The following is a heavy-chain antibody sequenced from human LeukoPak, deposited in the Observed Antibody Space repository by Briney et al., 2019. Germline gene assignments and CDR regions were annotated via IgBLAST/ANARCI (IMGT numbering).Heavy chain of an antibody. CDR2: IYHSGST. CDR3: AAGLWFGDRAFDY. J-gene: IGHJ4*02. Sequence: SETLSLTCAVSGYSISSGYYWGWIRHPPGKGLEGIGSIYHSGSTYYNPSLKSRVTISVDTSKNQFSLKLSSVTAADTAVYYCAAGLWFGDRAFDYWGQGTLVTVSS. D-gene: IGHD3-10*01. CDR1: GYSISSGYY. V-gene: IGHV4-38-2*01.